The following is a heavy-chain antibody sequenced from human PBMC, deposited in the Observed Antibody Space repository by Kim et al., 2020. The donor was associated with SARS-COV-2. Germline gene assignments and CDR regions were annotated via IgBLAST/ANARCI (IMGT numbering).Heavy chain of an antibody. J-gene: IGHJ4*02. D-gene: IGHD3-9*01. CDR3: ARDYYDILTGAQYYYDSKVGY. CDR2: ISSSSSYI. CDR1: GFTFSSYS. Sequence: GGSLRLSCAASGFTFSSYSMNWVRQAPGKGLEWVSSISSSSSYIYYADSVKGRFTISRDNAKNSLYLQMNSLRAEDTAVYYCARDYYDILTGAQYYYDSKVGYWGQGTLVTVSS. V-gene: IGHV3-21*01.